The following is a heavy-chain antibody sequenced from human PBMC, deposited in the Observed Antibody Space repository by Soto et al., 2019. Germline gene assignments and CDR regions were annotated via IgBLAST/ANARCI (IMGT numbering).Heavy chain of an antibody. J-gene: IGHJ4*02. V-gene: IGHV3-30*18. CDR3: AKEESSGYYRTADY. CDR2: TPYNENTK. CDR1: GFTLSSVG. D-gene: IGHD6-19*01. Sequence: QVQLVESGGGVVQPGRSLRLSCAASGFTLSSVGMHWVRQAPGKGLEWVGVTPYNENTKYYGASVKGRFTISRDNPKNMVYLEMNSLRAEDTDVYYCAKEESSGYYRTADYWGQGTLVSVSS.